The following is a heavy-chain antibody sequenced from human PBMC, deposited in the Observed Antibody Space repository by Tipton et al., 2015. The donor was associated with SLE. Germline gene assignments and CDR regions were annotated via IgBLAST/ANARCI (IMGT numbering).Heavy chain of an antibody. Sequence: TLSLTCTVSGGSISSYYWSWIRQHPGKGLEWIGNIYNSGTTYYTPSLKSRLTISIDTSKNQFSLNLTSVTAADTAVYYCAREGADNSGWNYYFLSMDDWGKGTTVTVSS. J-gene: IGHJ6*03. CDR3: AREGADNSGWNYYFLSMDD. CDR1: GGSISSYY. D-gene: IGHD6-25*01. V-gene: IGHV4-31*03. CDR2: IYNSGTT.